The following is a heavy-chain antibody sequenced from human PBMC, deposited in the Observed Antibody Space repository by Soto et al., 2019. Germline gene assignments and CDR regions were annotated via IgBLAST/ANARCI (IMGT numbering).Heavy chain of an antibody. CDR2: IKQDGSEK. V-gene: IGHV3-7*01. CDR3: ASTIFGVVYYYYYYMDV. Sequence: EVQLVESGGGLVQPGGSLRLSCAASGFTFSSYWMSWVRQAPGKGLEWVANIKQDGSEKYYVDSVKGRFTISRDNAKNSLYLQMNSLRAEDTAVYYCASTIFGVVYYYYYYMDVWGKGTTVTVSS. J-gene: IGHJ6*03. D-gene: IGHD3-3*01. CDR1: GFTFSSYW.